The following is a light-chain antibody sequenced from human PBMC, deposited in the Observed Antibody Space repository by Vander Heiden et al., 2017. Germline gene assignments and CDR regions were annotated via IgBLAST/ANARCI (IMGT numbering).Light chain of an antibody. V-gene: IGLV2-8*01. CDR3: SSYAGSNTAI. Sequence: QSALTHPTSASGSPGQSVTISCTGTSSDVGPYNYVSWYQQHPGKAPQVMIYEVTKRPSGVPDRFSGSKSGNTASLTVSGLQAEDEADYYCSSYAGSNTAIFGGGTKLTVL. CDR2: EVT. J-gene: IGLJ2*01. CDR1: SSDVGPYNY.